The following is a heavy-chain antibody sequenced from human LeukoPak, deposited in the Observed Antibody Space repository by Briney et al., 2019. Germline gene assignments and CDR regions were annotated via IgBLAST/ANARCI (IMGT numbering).Heavy chain of an antibody. CDR1: GGSISSYY. V-gene: IGHV4-59*01. Sequence: PSETLSLTCTVSGGSISSYYWSWIRQPPGKGLEWIGYIYYSGSTNYNPSLKSRVTISVDTSKNQFSLKLSSVTAADTAVYYCARANPTVTTFDYWGQGTLVTVSS. J-gene: IGHJ4*02. CDR3: ARANPTVTTFDY. D-gene: IGHD4-17*01. CDR2: IYYSGST.